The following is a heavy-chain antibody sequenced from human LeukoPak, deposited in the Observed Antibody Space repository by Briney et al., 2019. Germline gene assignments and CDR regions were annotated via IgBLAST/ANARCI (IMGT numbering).Heavy chain of an antibody. CDR2: IYSIEST. D-gene: IGHD3-22*01. J-gene: IGHJ4*02. Sequence: SETLSLTCTVSGGPVSSHSWAWIRQFPGKGLEWIAYIYSIESTNYSPSLKSRVTTSVDTSKNQFSLKLSSVTAADTAVYYCARGGRWYYYDSRFDYWGQGTLVTVSS. V-gene: IGHV4-59*02. CDR1: GGPVSSHS. CDR3: ARGGRWYYYDSRFDY.